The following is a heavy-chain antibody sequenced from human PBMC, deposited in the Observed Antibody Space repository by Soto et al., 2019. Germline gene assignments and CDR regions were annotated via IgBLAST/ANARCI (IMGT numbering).Heavy chain of an antibody. CDR3: ASTTYDSSAYYYWYLGL. Sequence: QVELVQSGAEVKKPGSSVKVSCQASEDTFRNYAISWVRPAPGQGLEWMGGIIPIFGTANYAQKFQGRVTITADTSANTVYLELSSLRSEDAAVYYCASTTYDSSAYYYWYLGLWGRGTLVTVSS. J-gene: IGHJ2*01. CDR1: EDTFRNYA. D-gene: IGHD3-22*01. CDR2: IIPIFGTA. V-gene: IGHV1-69*06.